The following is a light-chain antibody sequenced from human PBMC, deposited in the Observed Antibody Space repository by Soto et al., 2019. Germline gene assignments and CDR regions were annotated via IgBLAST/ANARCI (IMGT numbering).Light chain of an antibody. CDR1: QSVSSSY. CDR2: GAC. CDR3: QQYGSSPGT. V-gene: IGKV3-20*01. J-gene: IGKJ1*01. Sequence: EIVLTQSPGTLSLSPGERATLSCRASQSVSSSYLAWYQQKPGQAPRLLIYGACSRATGIPDRSSGSGSGTDFTLTISRLEPEDFAVYYCQQYGSSPGTFGQGTKVEIK.